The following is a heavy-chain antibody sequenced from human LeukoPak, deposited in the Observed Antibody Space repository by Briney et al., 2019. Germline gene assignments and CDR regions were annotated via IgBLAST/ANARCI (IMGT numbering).Heavy chain of an antibody. Sequence: GGSLRLSCAASGSTLSSYWIHWVRQAPGKGLVWVSRINSDGSSTSYADSVKGRFTISRDNAKNTLYLQMNSLRAENTAVYYCARSPAAGTPTFDYWGQGTLVTVSS. D-gene: IGHD6-13*01. J-gene: IGHJ4*02. CDR1: GSTLSSYW. V-gene: IGHV3-74*01. CDR2: INSDGSST. CDR3: ARSPAAGTPTFDY.